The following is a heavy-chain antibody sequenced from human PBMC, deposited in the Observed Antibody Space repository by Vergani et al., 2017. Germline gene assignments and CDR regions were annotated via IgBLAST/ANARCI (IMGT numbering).Heavy chain of an antibody. CDR1: GGTFSSYA. J-gene: IGHJ2*01. Sequence: QVQLVQSGAELKKPGSSVKVSCKASGGTFSSYAISWVRQAPGQGLEWIGRIIPILGIANYAQKFQGRVTITADKSTSTAYMELISLRSEDTAVYYCARDRWMYYDILTGYSIDLWGRGTLVTVSS. CDR3: ARDRWMYYDILTGYSIDL. D-gene: IGHD3-9*01. CDR2: IIPILGIA. V-gene: IGHV1-69*04.